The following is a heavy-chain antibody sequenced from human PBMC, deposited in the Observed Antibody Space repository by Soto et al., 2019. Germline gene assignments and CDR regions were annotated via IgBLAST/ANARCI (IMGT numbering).Heavy chain of an antibody. CDR3: ARGGSWYET. V-gene: IGHV1-2*02. J-gene: IGHJ5*02. Sequence: ASVKVSCKASGSRFTAHFMHWVRQAPGQGLEWMGWINPNSGDTNYSPKFQGRVTMTRDTSTVTVYMELRSLTSHDTAVYYCARGGSWYETWGQGTRVTV. CDR2: INPNSGDT. D-gene: IGHD6-13*01. CDR1: GSRFTAHF.